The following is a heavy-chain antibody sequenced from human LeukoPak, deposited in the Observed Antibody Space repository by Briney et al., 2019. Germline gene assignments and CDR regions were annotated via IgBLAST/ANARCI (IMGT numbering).Heavy chain of an antibody. D-gene: IGHD3-22*01. CDR2: IYTDVRI. CDR1: SGSMTYSC. Sequence: PPETLSLTCSVASGSMTYSCGSWFRQAPGGGFEWGGFIYTDVRIEYSPSLRSRVTFSVATSQMAASRRLGSVTASDTTVYYCTKEGYDRSGYLLDFWGQGTLVTVSS. J-gene: IGHJ4*02. CDR3: TKEGYDRSGYLLDF. V-gene: IGHV4-4*09.